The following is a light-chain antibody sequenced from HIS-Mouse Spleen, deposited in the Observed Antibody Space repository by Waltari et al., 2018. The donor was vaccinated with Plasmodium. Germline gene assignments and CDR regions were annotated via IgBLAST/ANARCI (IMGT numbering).Light chain of an antibody. CDR3: QQFNNYPPLT. CDR2: DAS. V-gene: IGKV1D-13*01. Sequence: AIQLTQSPSSLSASVGDRVTITCRASQGISSALAWYQQKPGKAPKLLIYDASSLESGVPSRFSGSGSGTDFTLTISSLQPEDFATYYCQQFNNYPPLTFVGGTKVEIK. J-gene: IGKJ4*01. CDR1: QGISSA.